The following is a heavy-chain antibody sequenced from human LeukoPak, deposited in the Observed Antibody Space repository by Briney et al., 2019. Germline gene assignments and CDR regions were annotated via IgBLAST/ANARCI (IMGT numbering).Heavy chain of an antibody. V-gene: IGHV4-31*03. J-gene: IGHJ5*02. CDR1: GGSISSGGYY. CDR2: IYYSGST. Sequence: SETLSLTCTVSGGSISSGGYYWSWIRQHPGKGLEWIGYIYYSGSTYYNPSLKSRVIISVDTSKNQFSLKLSSVTAADTAVYYCARRSSANWFDPWGQGTLVTVSS. CDR3: ARRSSANWFDP. D-gene: IGHD3-22*01.